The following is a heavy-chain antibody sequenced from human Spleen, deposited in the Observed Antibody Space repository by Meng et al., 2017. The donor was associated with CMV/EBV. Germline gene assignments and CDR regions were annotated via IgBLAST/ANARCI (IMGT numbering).Heavy chain of an antibody. V-gene: IGHV3-11*01. CDR2: IDYSGASI. CDR3: VRDSIFGIVTARGFNWFDP. CDR1: FSGYY. D-gene: IGHD3-3*01. Sequence: FSGYYMAWIRPAPGKGLEWIAQIDYSGASIYYADSVKGRFTVSRDNAKKSLYLQMDTLRADDTAVYYCVRDSIFGIVTARGFNWFDPWGRGTLVTVSS. J-gene: IGHJ5*02.